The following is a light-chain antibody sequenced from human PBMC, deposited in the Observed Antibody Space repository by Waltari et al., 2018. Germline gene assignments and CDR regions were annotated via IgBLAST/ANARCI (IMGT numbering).Light chain of an antibody. CDR3: QSYDSSLSGYV. J-gene: IGLJ1*01. CDR2: GNS. V-gene: IGLV1-40*01. CDR1: SSNIGAGYD. Sequence: QSVLTQPPSVSGAPGQRVTISCTGSSSNIGAGYDVYWYQQLPGTGPKLPIHGNSNRPSGVPDRFSGSKSGTSASLAITGLQAEDEADYYCQSYDSSLSGYVFGTGTKVTVL.